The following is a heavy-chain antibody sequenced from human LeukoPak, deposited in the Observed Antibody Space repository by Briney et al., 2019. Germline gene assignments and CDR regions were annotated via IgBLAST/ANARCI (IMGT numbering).Heavy chain of an antibody. CDR3: ARDKGGFGELLFFDY. CDR2: INPSGGST. CDR1: GYTFTSYY. D-gene: IGHD3-10*01. V-gene: IGHV1-46*01. Sequence: ASVTVSCKASGYTFTSYYMHWVRQAPGQGLEWMGIINPSGGSTSYAQKFQGRVTMTRDTSTSTVYMELSSLRSEDTAVYYCARDKGGFGELLFFDYWGQGTLVTVSS. J-gene: IGHJ4*02.